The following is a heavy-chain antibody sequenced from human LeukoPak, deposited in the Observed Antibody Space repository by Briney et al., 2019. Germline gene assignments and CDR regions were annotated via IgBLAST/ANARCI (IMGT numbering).Heavy chain of an antibody. V-gene: IGHV1-18*01. CDR2: ISAYNGNS. Sequence: ASVKVSCKTSGYNFNTYGISWVRQAPGQGLEWMGWISAYNGNSNYAQKFQGRVTMTTDTSTSTGYMELRSLRSDDTAVYYCARVHSYCSSTSCLDYWGQGTLVTVSS. CDR1: GYNFNTYG. CDR3: ARVHSYCSSTSCLDY. J-gene: IGHJ4*02. D-gene: IGHD2-2*01.